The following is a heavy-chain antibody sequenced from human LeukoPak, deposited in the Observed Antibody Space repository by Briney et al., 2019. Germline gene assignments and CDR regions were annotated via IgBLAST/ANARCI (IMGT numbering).Heavy chain of an antibody. D-gene: IGHD3-10*01. CDR2: ISASGRST. CDR1: GFIFDNFG. J-gene: IGHJ4*02. V-gene: IGHV3-23*01. Sequence: QAGGSLRLACAASGFIFDNFGMTWVRQAAGKGLEWVSRISASGRSTTYADSVKGRITISRDNSKNTLFLQVHSLRDDDTAVYYCARVDNMVRGIIAYWGQGTLVTVSS. CDR3: ARVDNMVRGIIAY.